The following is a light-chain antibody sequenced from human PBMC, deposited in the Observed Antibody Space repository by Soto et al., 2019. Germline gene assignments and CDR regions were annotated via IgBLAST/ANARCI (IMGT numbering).Light chain of an antibody. CDR1: QSVSSY. CDR2: DAS. CDR3: QQRSNWPPT. J-gene: IGKJ3*01. Sequence: EIVLTQSPATLSLSPAERAILSCRASQSVSSYLAWYQQKPGQAPRILIYDASNRATGIPARFSGSGSGTDFTLTISSLEPEDFAVYYCQQRSNWPPTFGPGTKVDIK. V-gene: IGKV3-11*01.